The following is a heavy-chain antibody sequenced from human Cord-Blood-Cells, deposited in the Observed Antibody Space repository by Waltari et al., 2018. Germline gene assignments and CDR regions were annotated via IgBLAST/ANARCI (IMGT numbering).Heavy chain of an antibody. Sequence: QLQLQESGPGLVKPSETLSLTCTVSGGPISSSSYYWGWIRQPPGKGLEWIGSIYYIGSTYYNPSLKSRVTISVDTSKNQFSLKLSSVTAADTAVYYCATVSGYSYGYWYFDLWGRGTLVTVSS. CDR1: GGPISSSSYY. CDR2: IYYIGST. CDR3: ATVSGYSYGYWYFDL. D-gene: IGHD5-18*01. J-gene: IGHJ2*01. V-gene: IGHV4-39*01.